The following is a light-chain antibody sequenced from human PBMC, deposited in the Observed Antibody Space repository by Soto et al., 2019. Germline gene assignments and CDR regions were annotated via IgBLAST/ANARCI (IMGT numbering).Light chain of an antibody. Sequence: DIQMTQSPSTLSASVGDRVTITCRASQSINTWLAWYQQKAGKAPKLLIYKASDLQSGVPARFSGSGLGTEFSLSISSLQPDDFATYYCHQYNSYFQTFGQGTKVEI. J-gene: IGKJ1*01. CDR2: KAS. V-gene: IGKV1-5*03. CDR1: QSINTW. CDR3: HQYNSYFQT.